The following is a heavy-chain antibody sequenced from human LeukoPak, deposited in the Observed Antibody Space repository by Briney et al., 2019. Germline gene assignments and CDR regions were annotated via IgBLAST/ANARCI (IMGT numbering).Heavy chain of an antibody. CDR3: ARSEWEPPNFDY. D-gene: IGHD1-26*01. CDR1: GGSISSYY. Sequence: PSETLSLTCTVSGGSISSYYWSWIRQPPGKGLERIGYIYTSGSTNYNPSLKSRVTISVDTSKNQFSLKLSSVTAADTAVYYCARSEWEPPNFDYWGQGTLVTVSS. CDR2: IYTSGST. V-gene: IGHV4-4*09. J-gene: IGHJ4*02.